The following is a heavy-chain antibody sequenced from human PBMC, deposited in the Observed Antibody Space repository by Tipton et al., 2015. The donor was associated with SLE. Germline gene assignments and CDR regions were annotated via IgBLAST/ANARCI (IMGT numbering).Heavy chain of an antibody. D-gene: IGHD1-14*01. CDR2: ISYRGNT. V-gene: IGHV4-59*08. CDR1: GGSISSYY. Sequence: TLSLTCNVFGGSISSYYWSWIRQSPGKGLEWIAYISYRGNTDYNPSLKSRVTTSVDTSKNQFSLSLYSVTVEDTAVYYCARQGTGFGSGRDDYWGQGILVTVSS. CDR3: ARQGTGFGSGRDDY. J-gene: IGHJ4*02.